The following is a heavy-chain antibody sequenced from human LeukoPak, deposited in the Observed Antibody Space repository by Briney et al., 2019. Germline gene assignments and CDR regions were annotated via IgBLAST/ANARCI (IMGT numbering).Heavy chain of an antibody. CDR2: IWYDGSNK. CDR3: AKGTKVIVVDNYFDY. Sequence: GGSLRLSCAASGFTFSSYGMQWVRQAPGKGLEGVADIWYDGSNKYYGDCVKGRFTISRDNSKNTLYLQMKSLRAEDTAVYYCAKGTKVIVVDNYFDYWGQGTLVTVSS. CDR1: GFTFSSYG. V-gene: IGHV3-33*06. D-gene: IGHD3-22*01. J-gene: IGHJ4*02.